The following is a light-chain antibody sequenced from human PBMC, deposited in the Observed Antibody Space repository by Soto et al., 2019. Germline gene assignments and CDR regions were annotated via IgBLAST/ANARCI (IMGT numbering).Light chain of an antibody. CDR2: DAS. J-gene: IGKJ3*01. CDR1: QSVSSY. Sequence: EIVLTQSPATLSLSRGEIAARSCRASQSVSSYLAWYQQKPGQAPRLLIYDASNRATGIPARFSGSGSGTDFTLTISSLEPEDFGVYYCQQRSNWPRTFGPGTKVDIK. CDR3: QQRSNWPRT. V-gene: IGKV3-11*01.